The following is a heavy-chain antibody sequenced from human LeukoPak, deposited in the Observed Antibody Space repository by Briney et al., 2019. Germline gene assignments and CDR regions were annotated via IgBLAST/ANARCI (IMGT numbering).Heavy chain of an antibody. D-gene: IGHD2-15*01. Sequence: RSGGSLRLSCAASGFTFSDYGMSWVRQAPGKGLEWISSISSTGGTTYYADSVKGRFTISRDNSKNTLFLQVNSLRAEDTAIYYCAKNGDRGAYCSGGSCYPYYYYYMDVWGKGTTVTISS. CDR1: GFTFSDYG. V-gene: IGHV3-23*01. J-gene: IGHJ6*03. CDR2: ISSTGGTT. CDR3: AKNGDRGAYCSGGSCYPYYYYYMDV.